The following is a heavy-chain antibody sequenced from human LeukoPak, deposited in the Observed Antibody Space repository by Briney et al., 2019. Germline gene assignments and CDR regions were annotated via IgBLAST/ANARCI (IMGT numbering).Heavy chain of an antibody. CDR3: ARDDFYYYYIDV. J-gene: IGHJ6*03. V-gene: IGHV3-33*01. CDR2: IWFDGSNK. Sequence: PGGSLRLSCAASGFTFSTYGMHWVRQAPGKGLEWVAVIWFDGSNKFYVDSVKGRFTISRDNSKNTVHLQMNSLRAEDTAVYYCARDDFYYYYIDVWGKGTTVTVSS. D-gene: IGHD2-21*02. CDR1: GFTFSTYG.